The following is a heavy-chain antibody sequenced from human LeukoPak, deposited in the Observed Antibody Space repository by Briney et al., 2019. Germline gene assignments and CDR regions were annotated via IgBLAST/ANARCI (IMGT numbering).Heavy chain of an antibody. V-gene: IGHV4-59*01. J-gene: IGHJ4*02. Sequence: SETLSLTCTVSGGSISSYYWSWIRQPPPTGLEWIGYIHYSGSTNYNPSLKSRVTISVDTSKNQFSLILGFVTAADTAVYYCARDGLGYGLPFDYWGQGTLVTVSS. CDR2: IHYSGST. CDR3: ARDGLGYGLPFDY. D-gene: IGHD5-24*01. CDR1: GGSISSYY.